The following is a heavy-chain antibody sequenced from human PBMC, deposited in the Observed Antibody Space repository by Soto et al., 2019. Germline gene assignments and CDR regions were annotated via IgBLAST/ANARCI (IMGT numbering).Heavy chain of an antibody. D-gene: IGHD2-2*01. V-gene: IGHV3-23*01. Sequence: EVQLLESGGGLVQPGGSLRLSCAASGFTFSSYAMSWVRQAPGKGLEWVSAISGSGGSTYYADSVKGRFTISRDNSKNSLSLQMNSLRAEDTAVYYCAKVYCSSTSCYGNYYYYGMDVWGQGTKVTVSS. J-gene: IGHJ6*02. CDR3: AKVYCSSTSCYGNYYYYGMDV. CDR1: GFTFSSYA. CDR2: ISGSGGST.